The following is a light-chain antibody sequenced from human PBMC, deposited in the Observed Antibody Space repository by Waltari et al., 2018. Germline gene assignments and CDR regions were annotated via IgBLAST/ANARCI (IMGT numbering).Light chain of an antibody. CDR2: DAS. Sequence: ETVLTQSPATLPLSPGERATLSCRASQSAGSSLAWYQQKPGQAPRLLIYDASTRATGIPARFSGSGSGTDFTLTISSLEPEDFAVYYCQQRSDWPRTFGQGTKVEIK. CDR3: QQRSDWPRT. V-gene: IGKV3-11*01. J-gene: IGKJ1*01. CDR1: QSAGSS.